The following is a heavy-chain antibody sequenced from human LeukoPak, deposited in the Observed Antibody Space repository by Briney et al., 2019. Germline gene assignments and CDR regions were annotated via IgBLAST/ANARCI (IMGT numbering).Heavy chain of an antibody. Sequence: PGGSLRLSCATSGFTLSNYVMHWVRQAPGKGLEWVAVISYDGSNEYYADSVKGRFTISRDNSKNTLYLQMNSLRAEDTAVYYCARDKGTLYLSSFDYWGLGTLVTVSS. V-gene: IGHV3-30*03. CDR2: ISYDGSNE. CDR1: GFTLSNYV. CDR3: ARDKGTLYLSSFDY. J-gene: IGHJ4*02. D-gene: IGHD2-8*01.